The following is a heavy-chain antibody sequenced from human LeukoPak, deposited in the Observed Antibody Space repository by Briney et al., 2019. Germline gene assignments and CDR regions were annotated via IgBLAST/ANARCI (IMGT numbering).Heavy chain of an antibody. Sequence: GGSLRLSCAASGFSFTSYNFHWVRQAPGKGLQWLGFISYDGNIKYEDSVKGRFTISRDNSKNTLYLQMNSLRAEDMAVYYCAKDGGQGADYWGQGTLVSVSS. CDR3: AKDGGQGADY. CDR2: ISYDGNIK. CDR1: GFSFTSYN. D-gene: IGHD3-16*01. V-gene: IGHV3-30*18. J-gene: IGHJ4*02.